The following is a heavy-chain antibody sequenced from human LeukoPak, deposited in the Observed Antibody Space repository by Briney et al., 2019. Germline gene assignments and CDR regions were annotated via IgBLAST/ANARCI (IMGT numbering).Heavy chain of an antibody. CDR1: GYTFTGYY. CDR3: ARVWTVFGELAYDY. CDR2: INPNSVGT. J-gene: IGHJ4*02. Sequence: ASVKVSCKASGYTFTGYYMHWVRQAPGQGLEWMGWINPNSVGTNYAQKFQGRVTMTRDTSISTAYMELSRLRSDDTAVYYCARVWTVFGELAYDYWGQGTLVTVSS. D-gene: IGHD3-10*02. V-gene: IGHV1-2*02.